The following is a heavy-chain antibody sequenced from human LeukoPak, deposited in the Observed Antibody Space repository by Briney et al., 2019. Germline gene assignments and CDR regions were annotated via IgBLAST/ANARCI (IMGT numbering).Heavy chain of an antibody. V-gene: IGHV3-23*01. J-gene: IGHJ4*02. CDR1: GFTFSSYA. CDR3: AKGLYSSGSTLDY. D-gene: IGHD6-19*01. Sequence: LSGGSLRLSCAASGFTFSSYAMSWVRQAPGKGLEWVSAISGSGGSTYYADSVKGRFTISRDNSKNTLYLQMNSLRAEDTAVYYCAKGLYSSGSTLDYWGQGTLVTVSP. CDR2: ISGSGGST.